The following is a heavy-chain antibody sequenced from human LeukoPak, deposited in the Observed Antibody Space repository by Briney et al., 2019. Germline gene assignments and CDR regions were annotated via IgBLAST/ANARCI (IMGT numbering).Heavy chain of an antibody. Sequence: SETLSLTCTVSGGSISSYHWNWIRQPPGKRLEWIGYIYDSGSTNYNPSLRSRVTISIDTSKNQISLKLSSVTAADTAVYYCAREGGGSTTSFDYWGQGTLVTVSS. CDR3: AREGGGSTTSFDY. V-gene: IGHV4-59*12. CDR2: IYDSGST. J-gene: IGHJ4*02. CDR1: GGSISSYH. D-gene: IGHD1-1*01.